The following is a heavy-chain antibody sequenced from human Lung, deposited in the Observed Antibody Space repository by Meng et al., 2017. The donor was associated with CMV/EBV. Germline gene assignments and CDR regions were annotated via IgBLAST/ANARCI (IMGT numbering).Heavy chain of an antibody. J-gene: IGHJ5*02. V-gene: IGHV4-31*03. CDR3: ARNAISIFTFDP. CDR1: GGSISSGGYH. Sequence: SXTXSLXCTVSGGSISSGGYHWTWIRQHPGNGLEWTWYIYYNGNTYYNPSLKSRITISLDTSKNHFSLKLASVTAADTAVYYFARNAISIFTFDPSGQGTLVISSS. CDR2: IYYNGNT. D-gene: IGHD3-3*01.